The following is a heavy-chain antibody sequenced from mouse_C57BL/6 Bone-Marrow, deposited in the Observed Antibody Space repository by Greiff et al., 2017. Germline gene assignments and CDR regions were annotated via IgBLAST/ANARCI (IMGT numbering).Heavy chain of an antibody. CDR1: GFNFNDYY. CDR2: IDPEDGDT. D-gene: IGHD1-1*01. V-gene: IGHV14-1*01. Sequence: EVQLQQPGAELVRPGASVKLSCKASGFNFNDYYMHWVKQRPEQGLEWIGRIDPEDGDTEYAPKFQGKATMTVDTSSNTAYLQLSSLTSEDTAVYYCTNYSGSSPDYYAVDYWGQGTSVTVSS. J-gene: IGHJ4*01. CDR3: TNYSGSSPDYYAVDY.